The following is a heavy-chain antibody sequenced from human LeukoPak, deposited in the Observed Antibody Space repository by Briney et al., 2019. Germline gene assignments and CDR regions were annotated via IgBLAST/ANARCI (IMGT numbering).Heavy chain of an antibody. V-gene: IGHV1-18*01. CDR2: ISAYNGNT. J-gene: IGHJ5*02. Sequence: ASVKVSCKASGYTFTSYGISWVRQAPGRGLEWMGWISAYNGNTNYAQKLQGRVTMTTDTSTSTAYMELRSLRSDDTAVYYCARVSGYYDFPRFDPWGQGTLVTVSS. D-gene: IGHD3-3*01. CDR1: GYTFTSYG. CDR3: ARVSGYYDFPRFDP.